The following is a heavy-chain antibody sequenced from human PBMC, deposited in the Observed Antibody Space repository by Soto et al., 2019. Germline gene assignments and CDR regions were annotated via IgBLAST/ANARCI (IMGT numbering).Heavy chain of an antibody. CDR1: GGSFSGYY. D-gene: IGHD3-3*01. CDR2: INHSGST. Sequence: SETLSLTCAVYGGSFSGYYWSWIRQPPGKGLEWIGEINHSGSTNYNPSLKSRVTISVDTSKNQFSLKLSSVTAADTAVYYCARDQIQFGVVISHWGQGTLVTVSS. CDR3: ARDQIQFGVVISH. J-gene: IGHJ4*02. V-gene: IGHV4-34*01.